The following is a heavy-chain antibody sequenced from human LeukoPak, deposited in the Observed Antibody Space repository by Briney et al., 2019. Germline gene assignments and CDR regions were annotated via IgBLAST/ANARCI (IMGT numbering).Heavy chain of an antibody. CDR1: GSIFSELA. J-gene: IGHJ5*02. V-gene: IGHV1-24*01. CDR2: FDPEDAER. D-gene: IGHD2-15*01. Sequence: EASVKVSCKVFGSIFSELAIHWFRQSHGKGLEWMGGFDPEDAERIYAQNFEARVTMTEDPSTDTAYMELSRLTSGDSASYYCATRFVVLSSATLYGGWFDPWGQGTVVTVSP. CDR3: ATRFVVLSSATLYGGWFDP.